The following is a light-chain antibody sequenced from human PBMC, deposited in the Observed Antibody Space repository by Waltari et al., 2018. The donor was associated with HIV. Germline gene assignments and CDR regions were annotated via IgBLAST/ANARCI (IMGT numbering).Light chain of an antibody. Sequence: QSALTQPASVSGSPGQSITISCTGTSSDVGGYNYVSWYQQHPGKAPKLLIYEVSNRPSGVSNRCAGSRSGNTAALTISGLQAEDECDYYCSSQTSSIYVFGTGTKVTVL. V-gene: IGLV2-14*01. CDR1: SSDVGGYNY. CDR2: EVS. CDR3: SSQTSSIYV. J-gene: IGLJ1*01.